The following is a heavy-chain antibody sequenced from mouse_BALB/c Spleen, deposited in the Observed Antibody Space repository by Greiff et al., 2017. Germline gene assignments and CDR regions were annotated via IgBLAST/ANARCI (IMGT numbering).Heavy chain of an antibody. CDR2: ISSGGSYT. CDR1: GFTFSSYS. V-gene: IGHV5-6*01. CDR3: AAYGYGGRDYFDY. D-gene: IGHD2-2*01. J-gene: IGHJ2*01. Sequence: EVKLVESGGDLVKPGGSLKLSCAASGFTFSSYSMSWVRQTPDKRLEWVATISSGGSYTYYPDSVKGRFTISRDNAKNTLYLQMSSLKSEDTAMYYCAAYGYGGRDYFDYWGQGTTLTVSS.